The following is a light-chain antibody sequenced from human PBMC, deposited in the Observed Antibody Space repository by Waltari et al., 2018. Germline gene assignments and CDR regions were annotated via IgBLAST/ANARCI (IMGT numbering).Light chain of an antibody. CDR2: DDS. CDR1: NVGSRG. J-gene: IGLJ3*02. V-gene: IGLV3-21*02. Sequence: SFVQTQPPTLSVAPGQTATITCGGDNVGSRGVNWFQQKPGQAPVLVVYDDSGRPSGIPERFSGSNSGNTATLTISKVEAGDEADFYCQVWDSNNDRFVMFGGGTKLTVL. CDR3: QVWDSNNDRFVM.